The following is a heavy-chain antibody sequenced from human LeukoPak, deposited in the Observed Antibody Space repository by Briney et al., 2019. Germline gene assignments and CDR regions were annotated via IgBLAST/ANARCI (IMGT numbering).Heavy chain of an antibody. V-gene: IGHV3-33*01. CDR3: ARDRDGFFDY. J-gene: IGHJ4*02. Sequence: GGSLRLSCAASGFTFSSYGMHWVRQAPGKGREGVAVIWYDGSNKYYADSVKGRFTISRDNSKNTLYLQMNSLRAEDTAVYYCARDRDGFFDYWGQGTLVTVSS. CDR1: GFTFSSYG. CDR2: IWYDGSNK. D-gene: IGHD3-10*01.